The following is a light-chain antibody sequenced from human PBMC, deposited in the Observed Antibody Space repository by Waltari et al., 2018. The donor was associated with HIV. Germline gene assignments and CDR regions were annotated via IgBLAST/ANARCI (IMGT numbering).Light chain of an antibody. V-gene: IGKV4-1*01. CDR3: QQYYSTPPT. Sequence: DIVMTQSPDPLAVSLGERASINCKSSQSLLYTSNSKNYLAWYQQRPGQPLKLLIDWASIRESGVPDRFSGSGSGTDFTLTISSLQAEDVAVYYCQQYYSTPPTFGQGTKLEIK. J-gene: IGKJ2*01. CDR1: QSLLYTSNSKNY. CDR2: WAS.